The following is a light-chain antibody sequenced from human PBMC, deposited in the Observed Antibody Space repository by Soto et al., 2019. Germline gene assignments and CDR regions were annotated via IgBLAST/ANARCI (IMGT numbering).Light chain of an antibody. J-gene: IGKJ2*01. CDR1: QSVSSSY. Sequence: EIVLTQSPGTLSLSPGERATLSCRASQSVSSSYLAWYQQKPGQAPRVLIHGASSRATGIPDRFSGSGSGTDCTLTISRLEPEDFAVYFCQQYGNPPPNAFGQGTKVESK. V-gene: IGKV3-20*01. CDR2: GAS. CDR3: QQYGNPPPNA.